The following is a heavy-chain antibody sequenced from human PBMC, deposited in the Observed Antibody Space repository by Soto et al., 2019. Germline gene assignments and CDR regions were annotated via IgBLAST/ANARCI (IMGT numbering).Heavy chain of an antibody. CDR3: ASSLLTPFDY. D-gene: IGHD7-27*01. CDR2: INSDGSST. Sequence: GSLRLSRAASGYTFSSYWMHWVRQAPGKGLVWVSRINSDGSSTFYADSVKGRFTISRDNAKNTLYLQMNSLRAEDTAVYYCASSLLTPFDYWGQGTLVTVSS. V-gene: IGHV3-74*01. CDR1: GYTFSSYW. J-gene: IGHJ4*02.